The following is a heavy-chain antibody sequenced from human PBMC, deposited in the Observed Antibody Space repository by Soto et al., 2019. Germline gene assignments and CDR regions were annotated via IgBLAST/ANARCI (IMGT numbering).Heavy chain of an antibody. CDR3: ARDSRSSSGWYPDY. CDR1: GFTFSSYE. V-gene: IGHV3-48*03. CDR2: ISSSGSTI. D-gene: IGHD6-19*01. Sequence: GGSLRLSCAASGFTFSSYEMNWVRQAPGKGLEWASYISSSGSTIYYADSVKGRFTISRDNAKNSLYLQMNSLRAEDTAVYYCARDSRSSSGWYPDYWGQGTLVTVSS. J-gene: IGHJ4*02.